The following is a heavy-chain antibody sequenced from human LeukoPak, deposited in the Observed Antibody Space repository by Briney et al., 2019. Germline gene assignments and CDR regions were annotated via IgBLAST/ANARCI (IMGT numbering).Heavy chain of an antibody. D-gene: IGHD3-3*01. Sequence: GGSLRLSCAASGFTFDDYGMSWVRQAPGKGLEWVSGINWNGGSTGYADSVKGRFTISRDNAKNSLYLQMNSLRAEDTALYYCARGRITIFGVEYYYYYYMDVWGKGTTVTVSS. J-gene: IGHJ6*03. V-gene: IGHV3-20*04. CDR1: GFTFDDYG. CDR2: INWNGGST. CDR3: ARGRITIFGVEYYYYYYMDV.